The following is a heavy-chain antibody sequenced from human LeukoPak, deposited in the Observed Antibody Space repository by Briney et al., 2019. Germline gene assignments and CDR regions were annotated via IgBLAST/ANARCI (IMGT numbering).Heavy chain of an antibody. CDR1: GSTFSSYG. Sequence: PGRSLRLSCAASGSTFSSYGMHWVRQAPGKGLEWVAVIWYDGSNKYYADSVKGRFTISRDNSKNTLYLQMNSLRAEDTAVYYCARDSSGWGYFDYWGQGTLVTVSS. V-gene: IGHV3-33*01. CDR2: IWYDGSNK. J-gene: IGHJ4*02. CDR3: ARDSSGWGYFDY. D-gene: IGHD6-19*01.